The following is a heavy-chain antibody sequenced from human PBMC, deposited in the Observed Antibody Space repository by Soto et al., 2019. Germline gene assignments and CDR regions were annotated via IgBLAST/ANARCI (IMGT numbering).Heavy chain of an antibody. Sequence: ASVKVSCKASGYTFTSYDINWVRQATGQGLEWMGWMNPNSGNTGYAQKFQGRVTMTRNTSISTAYMELSSLRSEDTAVYYCASHFTIFGVVIIRGYYYGMDVWGQGTLVTVSS. CDR3: ASHFTIFGVVIIRGYYYGMDV. CDR1: GYTFTSYD. J-gene: IGHJ6*02. V-gene: IGHV1-8*01. D-gene: IGHD3-3*01. CDR2: MNPNSGNT.